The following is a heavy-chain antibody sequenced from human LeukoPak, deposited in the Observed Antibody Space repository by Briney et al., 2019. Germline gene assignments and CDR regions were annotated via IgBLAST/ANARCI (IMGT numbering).Heavy chain of an antibody. CDR2: ISYDGSHE. Sequence: PGGSLRLSCAASGFNFGSYGIHWVRQPPGKGLEWVAVISYDGSHEYYADSVKGRFTISRDSSRNTLYLQMDSLRPEDTAMYYCSKSAVAGTHYYYYDMDVWGQGTTVTVSS. D-gene: IGHD6-19*01. CDR1: GFNFGSYG. J-gene: IGHJ6*02. V-gene: IGHV3-30*18. CDR3: SKSAVAGTHYYYYDMDV.